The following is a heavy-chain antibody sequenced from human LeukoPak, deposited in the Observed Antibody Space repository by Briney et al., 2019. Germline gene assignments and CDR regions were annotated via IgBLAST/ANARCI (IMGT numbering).Heavy chain of an antibody. Sequence: SETLSLTCTVSGGSIGTDYWSWIRQSPVKGLEWIGYIFHTGSTNYNPSLKSRVTMSVDTSGNRFSLRLRSVTAADTAVYYCARLNTDSTGWYWTSFDYWGQGTLVAVSS. CDR2: IFHTGST. CDR1: GGSIGTDY. J-gene: IGHJ4*02. V-gene: IGHV4-59*01. CDR3: ARLNTDSTGWYWTSFDY. D-gene: IGHD6-19*01.